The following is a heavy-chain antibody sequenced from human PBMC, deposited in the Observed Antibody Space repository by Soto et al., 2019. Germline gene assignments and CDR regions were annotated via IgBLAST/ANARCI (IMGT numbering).Heavy chain of an antibody. Sequence: GGSLRLSCAASGFTFSSYSMNWVRQAPGKGLEWVSYISSSSSTIYYADSVKGRFTISRDNAKNSLYLQMNSLRAEDTAVYCCARPNYGSGSYYNPSCYWGQGTLVTVSS. CDR3: ARPNYGSGSYYNPSCY. CDR2: ISSSSSTI. D-gene: IGHD3-10*01. V-gene: IGHV3-48*01. CDR1: GFTFSSYS. J-gene: IGHJ4*02.